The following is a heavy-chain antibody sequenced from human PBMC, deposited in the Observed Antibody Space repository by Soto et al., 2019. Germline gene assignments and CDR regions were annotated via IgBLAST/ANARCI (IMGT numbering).Heavy chain of an antibody. CDR1: GGSISSSSYY. CDR2: IYYSGST. D-gene: IGHD4-17*01. J-gene: IGHJ4*02. CDR3: ARQHGAYTVDY. Sequence: SETLSLTCTVSGGSISSSSYYWGWIRQPPGKGLEWIGSIYYSGSTYYNPSLKSRVTISVDTSKNQFSLKLSSVTAADTAVYYCARQHGAYTVDYWGQGTLVTVSS. V-gene: IGHV4-39*01.